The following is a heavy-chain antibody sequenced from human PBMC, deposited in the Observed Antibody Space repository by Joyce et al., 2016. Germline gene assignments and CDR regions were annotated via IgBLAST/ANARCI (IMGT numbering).Heavy chain of an antibody. CDR3: VGDCGKLPGDGEY. V-gene: IGHV3-48*02. CDR2: IGRSGTER. J-gene: IGHJ4*02. Sequence: DVQLIESGGGLAQPGGSLRLSCAASGFTFSSYSLNWVRQAPGKGLEWVSYIGRSGTERYYVDSVEGRFTISSDDAKSSLYLHMDSLRDEDSAVYYCVGDCGKLPGDGEYWGQGTLVIVSS. D-gene: IGHD2/OR15-2a*01. CDR1: GFTFSSYS.